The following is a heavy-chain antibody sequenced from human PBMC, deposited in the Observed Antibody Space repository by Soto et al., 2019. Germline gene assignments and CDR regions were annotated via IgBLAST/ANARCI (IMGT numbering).Heavy chain of an antibody. D-gene: IGHD4-17*01. Sequence: QVQLQESGPGLVKPSQTLSLTCTVSGGSISSGGYYWSWIRQHPGKGLEWIGYIYYSGSTYYSPSRKSRVTISVDTSKNQFSLKLSSVTAADTAVYYCARGRYVDYATRSFDYWGQVTLVTVSS. CDR3: ARGRYVDYATRSFDY. CDR1: GGSISSGGYY. CDR2: IYYSGST. V-gene: IGHV4-31*03. J-gene: IGHJ4*02.